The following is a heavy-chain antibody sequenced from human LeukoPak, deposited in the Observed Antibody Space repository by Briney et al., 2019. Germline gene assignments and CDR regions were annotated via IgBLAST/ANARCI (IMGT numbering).Heavy chain of an antibody. J-gene: IGHJ4*02. CDR2: INHSGST. Sequence: SETLSLTCAVYGGSFSGYYWSWIRQPPGKGLEWIGEINHSGSTNHNPSLKSRVTISVDTSKNQFSLKLSSVTAADTAVYYCARRQRWLQHFDYWGQGTLVTVSS. V-gene: IGHV4-34*01. CDR1: GGSFSGYY. D-gene: IGHD5-24*01. CDR3: ARRQRWLQHFDY.